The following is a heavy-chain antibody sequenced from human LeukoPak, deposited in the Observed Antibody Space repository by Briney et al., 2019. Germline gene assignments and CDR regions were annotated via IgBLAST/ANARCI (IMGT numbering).Heavy chain of an antibody. D-gene: IGHD6-13*01. V-gene: IGHV1-46*01. CDR1: GYTFTNYY. CDR2: INPSGGST. CDR3: ASTSSSWYYFDY. J-gene: IGHJ4*02. Sequence: ASVKVSCKASGYTFTNYYMHWVRQAPGQGLEWMGIINPSGGSTSYAQKFQGRVTMTRDTSTSTVYMELSSLRSEDTAVYYCASTSSSWYYFDYWGQGTLVTVSS.